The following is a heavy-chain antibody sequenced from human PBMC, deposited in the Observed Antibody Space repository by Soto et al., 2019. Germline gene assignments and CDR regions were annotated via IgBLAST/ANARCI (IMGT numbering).Heavy chain of an antibody. Sequence: QVQLVESGGGVVQPGRSLRLSCAAFGFTFSDYAIHWVRQAPGKGLEWVAVISYDGSKKYYSDSVKGRFTISRDTSKKTLYLHMNSLRAEDTAVYYCARDQYYDFWSGRHYSYYGMDVWGQGTTVIVSS. CDR1: GFTFSDYA. CDR2: ISYDGSKK. D-gene: IGHD3-3*01. CDR3: ARDQYYDFWSGRHYSYYGMDV. J-gene: IGHJ6*02. V-gene: IGHV3-30*01.